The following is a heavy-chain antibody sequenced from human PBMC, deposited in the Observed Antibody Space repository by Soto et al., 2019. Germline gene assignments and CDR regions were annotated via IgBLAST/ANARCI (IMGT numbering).Heavy chain of an antibody. V-gene: IGHV3-23*01. D-gene: IGHD3-10*01. Sequence: GGSLRLSCAASGFTFSSYAMSWVRQAPGKGLEWVSAISGSGGSTYYADSVKGRFTISRDNSKNTLYLQMNSLRAEDTAVYYCAKDALTWFGELLGFYAFDIWCQGTMVTVSS. CDR2: ISGSGGST. CDR1: GFTFSSYA. CDR3: AKDALTWFGELLGFYAFDI. J-gene: IGHJ3*02.